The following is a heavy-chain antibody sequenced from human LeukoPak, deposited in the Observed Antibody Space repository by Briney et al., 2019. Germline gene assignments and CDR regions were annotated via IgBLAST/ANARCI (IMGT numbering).Heavy chain of an antibody. D-gene: IGHD2-15*01. V-gene: IGHV4-59*12. CDR1: GGSISSYY. Sequence: SETLSLTCPVSGGSISSYYWSWIRQPPGKGLEWIGYIYYSGSTYYNPSLKSRVTISVDTSKNQFSLKLSSVTAADTAVYYCASRLGYCSGGSCYSEGVDYWGQGTLVTVSS. J-gene: IGHJ4*02. CDR2: IYYSGST. CDR3: ASRLGYCSGGSCYSEGVDY.